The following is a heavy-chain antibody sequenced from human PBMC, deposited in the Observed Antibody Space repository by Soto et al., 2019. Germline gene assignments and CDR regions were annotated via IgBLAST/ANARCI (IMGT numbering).Heavy chain of an antibody. CDR1: GGSISSSSYF. D-gene: IGHD6-19*01. CDR3: ARDGIAVAGVSYFDY. V-gene: IGHV4-39*07. Sequence: PSETLSLTCTVSGGSISSSSYFWGWIRQPPGKGLEWIGSMYYSGTTYYNPSLKSRIRMSVDTSKNQFSLQLSSVTAADTAVYFCARDGIAVAGVSYFDYWGQGTLVTVSS. CDR2: MYYSGTT. J-gene: IGHJ4*02.